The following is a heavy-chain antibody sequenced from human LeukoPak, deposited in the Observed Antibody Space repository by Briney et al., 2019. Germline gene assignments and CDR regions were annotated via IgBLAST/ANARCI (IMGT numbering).Heavy chain of an antibody. D-gene: IGHD2-2*01. CDR2: IRYDGSNK. J-gene: IGHJ4*02. CDR1: GFTFSSYG. V-gene: IGHV3-30*02. Sequence: PGGSLRLXCAASGFTFSSYGMHWVRQAPGKGLEWVALIRYDGSNKYYADSVKGRFTISRDNSKNTLYLRMNSLRAEDTAVYYCAKDYYRSCSSTSCYGLDYWGQGTLVTVSS. CDR3: AKDYYRSCSSTSCYGLDY.